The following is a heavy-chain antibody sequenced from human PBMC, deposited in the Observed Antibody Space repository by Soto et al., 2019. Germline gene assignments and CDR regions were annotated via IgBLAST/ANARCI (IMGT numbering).Heavy chain of an antibody. CDR1: GGSISSYY. Sequence: PSETLSLTCTVSGGSISSYYWSWIRQPPGKGLEWIGYIYYSGSTNYNPSLKSRVTISVDTSKNQFSLKLSSVTAADTAVYYCAEGMQLWHFDYWGQGTLVTVSS. CDR3: AEGMQLWHFDY. D-gene: IGHD5-18*01. CDR2: IYYSGST. J-gene: IGHJ4*02. V-gene: IGHV4-59*01.